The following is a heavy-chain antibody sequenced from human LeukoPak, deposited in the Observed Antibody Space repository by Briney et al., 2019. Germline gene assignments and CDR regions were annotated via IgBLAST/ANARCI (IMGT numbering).Heavy chain of an antibody. J-gene: IGHJ4*02. CDR3: AKQGQWVAASFFDY. D-gene: IGHD6-25*01. CDR1: GYTFTGYY. V-gene: IGHV1-2*02. Sequence: ASVKVSCKASGYTFTGYYMHWVRQAPGQGLEWMGWINPNSGGTNYAQKFPGRVTMTRDTSISTAYMELSRLRSDDTAVYYCAKQGQWVAASFFDYWGQGTLVTVSS. CDR2: INPNSGGT.